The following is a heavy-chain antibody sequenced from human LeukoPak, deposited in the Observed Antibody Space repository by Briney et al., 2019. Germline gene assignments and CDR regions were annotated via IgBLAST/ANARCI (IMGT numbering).Heavy chain of an antibody. V-gene: IGHV3-23*01. J-gene: IGHJ5*02. CDR3: AKDRSIPRSNWFDP. D-gene: IGHD2-21*01. CDR1: GSTFSSYA. CDR2: ISGSGGST. Sequence: GGSLRLSCAASGSTFSSYAMGWVRQAPGKGLEWVSAISGSGGSTYYADSVKGRFTISRDNSKNTLYLQMNSLRAEDTAVYYCAKDRSIPRSNWFDPWGQGTLVTVSS.